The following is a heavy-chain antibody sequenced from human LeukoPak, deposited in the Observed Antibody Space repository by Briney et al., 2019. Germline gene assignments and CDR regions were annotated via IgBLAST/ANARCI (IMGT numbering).Heavy chain of an antibody. CDR1: GGSISSGGYY. J-gene: IGHJ5*02. CDR3: ARVRYMSYPNWFDP. V-gene: IGHV4-31*03. Sequence: SETLSLTCTVSGGSISSGGYYWSWIRQHPGKGLEWIGYIYYSGSTYYNPSLKSRVTISVDTSKNQFSLKLSSVTAADTAVYYCARVRYMSYPNWFDPWGQGTVVTVSS. CDR2: IYYSGST. D-gene: IGHD3-16*02.